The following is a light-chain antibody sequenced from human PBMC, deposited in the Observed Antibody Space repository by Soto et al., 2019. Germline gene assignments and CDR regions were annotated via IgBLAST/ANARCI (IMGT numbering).Light chain of an antibody. J-gene: IGKJ5*01. CDR3: QQYNNWPFS. V-gene: IGKV3-15*01. Sequence: EIVMTQSPATLSVSPGERATLSCRAGQGVTTNFAWYQQKSGQSPRLLIYDVSIRATGVPATFSGSGSETDFTLTISGLQSEDSAVYFCQQYNNWPFSFGPGTRLEIK. CDR1: QGVTTN. CDR2: DVS.